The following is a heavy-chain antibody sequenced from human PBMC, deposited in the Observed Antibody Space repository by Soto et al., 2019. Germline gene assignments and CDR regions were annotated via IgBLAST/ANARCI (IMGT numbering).Heavy chain of an antibody. Sequence: GESLKISCTASGFTFGDYAMSWFRQAPGKGLEWVGFTRSKAYGGTTEYAASVKGRFTISRDDSKSIAYLQMNSLKTEDTAVYYCTRVGYCSSTSCYVGYYYGMDVWGQGTTVTVSS. J-gene: IGHJ6*02. D-gene: IGHD2-2*01. CDR1: GFTFGDYA. CDR2: TRSKAYGGTT. CDR3: TRVGYCSSTSCYVGYYYGMDV. V-gene: IGHV3-49*03.